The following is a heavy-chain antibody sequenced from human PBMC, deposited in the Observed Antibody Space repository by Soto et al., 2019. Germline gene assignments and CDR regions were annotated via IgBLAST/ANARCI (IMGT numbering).Heavy chain of an antibody. Sequence: ASVQVSCKASRYTFTSYCISWVRQAPGQGLEWMGWISAYNGNTNYAQTLQGRVTMTTDTSTSTAYMELRSLRSDDTAVYSCASMTAGTGYSYYGMDVWGQGTTVTVSS. CDR1: RYTFTSYC. CDR2: ISAYNGNT. D-gene: IGHD6-19*01. V-gene: IGHV1-18*04. CDR3: ASMTAGTGYSYYGMDV. J-gene: IGHJ6*02.